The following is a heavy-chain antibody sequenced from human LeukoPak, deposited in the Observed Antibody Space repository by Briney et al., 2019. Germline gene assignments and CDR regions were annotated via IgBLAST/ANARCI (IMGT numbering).Heavy chain of an antibody. CDR3: ARGGRQLGYMDV. Sequence: GGSLRLSCAGSQFTFSSYEMNWVRQAPGKELEWVSYISASADIIYYADSVKGRFTISRDNARNSLYLQMNSLTAADTAVYYCARGGRQLGYMDVWGKGTTVTVSS. CDR1: QFTFSSYE. V-gene: IGHV3-48*03. CDR2: ISASADII. J-gene: IGHJ6*03. D-gene: IGHD6-13*01.